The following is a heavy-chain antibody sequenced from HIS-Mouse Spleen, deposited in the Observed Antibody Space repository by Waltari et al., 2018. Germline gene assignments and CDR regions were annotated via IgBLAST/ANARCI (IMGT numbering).Heavy chain of an antibody. CDR3: ARGDLGRFRAFDI. J-gene: IGHJ3*02. Sequence: QVQLQQSGPGLVQPSQTLSLTCAISGDSVSSNSAAWDWIRQPPSRGLKWLGRTYDRSKWYNDYAVSVKSRITINPDTSKNQFSLQLNSVTPEDTAVYYCARGDLGRFRAFDISGQGTMVTLSS. V-gene: IGHV6-1*01. CDR2: TYDRSKWYN. CDR1: GDSVSSNSAA. D-gene: IGHD1-26*01.